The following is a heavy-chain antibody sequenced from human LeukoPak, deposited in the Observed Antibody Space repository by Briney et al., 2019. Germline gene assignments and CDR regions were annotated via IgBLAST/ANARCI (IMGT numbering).Heavy chain of an antibody. CDR3: AAGSEP. CDR1: RFTFLRCT. J-gene: IGHJ5*02. Sequence: SVKVSFNTSRFTFLRCTSQGVRQSRGQRLEWIGWIVVDSGDTNYAAKFRERVTITRDMSTTTAYMELSSLRSEDTAVYYCAAGSEPWGQGTLVIVSS. V-gene: IGHV1-58*02. CDR2: IVVDSGDT.